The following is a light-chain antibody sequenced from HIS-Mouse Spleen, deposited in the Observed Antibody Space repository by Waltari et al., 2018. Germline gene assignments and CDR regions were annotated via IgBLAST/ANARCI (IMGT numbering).Light chain of an antibody. CDR2: EVS. CDR1: SSHVGGYTY. Sequence: QSALTQPPSASGSPGQSVTISCTGTSSHVGGYTYVSWYQQHPGKAPKLMIYEVSKRPSGVPDRFSGSKSGNTASLTVSGLQAEDEADYYCSSYAGSNTVVFGGGTKLTVL. J-gene: IGLJ2*01. CDR3: SSYAGSNTVV. V-gene: IGLV2-8*01.